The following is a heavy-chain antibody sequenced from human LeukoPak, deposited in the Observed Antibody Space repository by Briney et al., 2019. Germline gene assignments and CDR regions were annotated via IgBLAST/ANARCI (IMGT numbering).Heavy chain of an antibody. V-gene: IGHV3-7*03. CDR1: GFAFSNSW. J-gene: IGHJ5*02. CDR2: IKQDGSEI. Sequence: GGSLRLSCAASGFAFSNSWMSWVRQAPGKGLEWVANIKQDGSEIYYVDSVKGRFTISRDNAKNSLYLQMNSLRAEDTAVYYCAGARFDPRGQGTLVTVSS. CDR3: AGARFDP.